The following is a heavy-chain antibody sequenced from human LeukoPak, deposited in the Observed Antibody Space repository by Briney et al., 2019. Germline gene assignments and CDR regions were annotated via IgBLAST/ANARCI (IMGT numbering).Heavy chain of an antibody. D-gene: IGHD3-22*01. CDR1: GYTSTGYY. CDR2: INPNSGGT. Sequence: ASVKVSCKASGYTSTGYYMHWVRQAPGQGLEWMGWINPNSGGTNYAQKFQGRVTMTRDTSISTAYMELSRLRSDDTAVYYCARADDSSGYPNFDYWGQGTLVTVSS. V-gene: IGHV1-2*02. J-gene: IGHJ4*02. CDR3: ARADDSSGYPNFDY.